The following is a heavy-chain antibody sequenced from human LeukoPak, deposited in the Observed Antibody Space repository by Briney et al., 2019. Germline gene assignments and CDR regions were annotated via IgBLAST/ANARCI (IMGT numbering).Heavy chain of an antibody. V-gene: IGHV3-21*01. CDR1: GFTFSSYS. J-gene: IGHJ6*03. Sequence: GGSLRLSCAASGFTFSSYSMNWVRQAPGKGLEWVSSISSSSSYIYYADSVKGRFTISRDNAKNSLYLQMNSLRAEDTAVYYCVRDRGYCSSTSCLLSSYYMDVWGKGTTVTVSS. D-gene: IGHD2-2*01. CDR2: ISSSSSYI. CDR3: VRDRGYCSSTSCLLSSYYMDV.